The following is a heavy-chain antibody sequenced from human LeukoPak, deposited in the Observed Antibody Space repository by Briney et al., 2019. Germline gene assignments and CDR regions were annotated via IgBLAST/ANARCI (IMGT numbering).Heavy chain of an antibody. Sequence: GGSLRLSCAASGFTFSGYEMNWVRQAPGKGLEWVSYISSSGSTIYYADSVKGRFTISRDNAKNSLYLQMNSLRAEDTAVYYCARYGSGSYYERLYYYYGMDVWGQGTTVTVSS. CDR3: ARYGSGSYYERLYYYYGMDV. D-gene: IGHD3-10*01. CDR1: GFTFSGYE. V-gene: IGHV3-48*03. CDR2: ISSSGSTI. J-gene: IGHJ6*02.